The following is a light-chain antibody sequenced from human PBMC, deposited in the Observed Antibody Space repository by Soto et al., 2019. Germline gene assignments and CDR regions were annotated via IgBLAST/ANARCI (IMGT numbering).Light chain of an antibody. CDR2: GAS. V-gene: IGKV4-1*01. CDR3: QQYYSSPFT. Sequence: DIVMTQSPESLAVSLGERATINCKSSQSVLYSANNKNFLAWYQQKPGQPPKLLLYGASSRESGVPERFSGSGSGTEFTLTISSLQADDVAVYYCQQYYSSPFTFGPGTKVEIK. CDR1: QSVLYSANNKNF. J-gene: IGKJ3*01.